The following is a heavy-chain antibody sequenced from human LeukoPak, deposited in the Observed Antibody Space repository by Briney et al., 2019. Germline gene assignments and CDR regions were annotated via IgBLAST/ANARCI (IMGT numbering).Heavy chain of an antibody. V-gene: IGHV3-48*01. Sequence: GGSLRLSCAASGFTFSSYSMNWVRQAPGKGLEWVSYISTGSSTIYYADSVKGRFTISRDNAKNSLYLQMNSLRAEDTAVYYCVTSSSYYWGQGTLVTVSS. CDR3: VTSSSYY. CDR2: ISTGSSTI. D-gene: IGHD6-6*01. CDR1: GFTFSSYS. J-gene: IGHJ4*02.